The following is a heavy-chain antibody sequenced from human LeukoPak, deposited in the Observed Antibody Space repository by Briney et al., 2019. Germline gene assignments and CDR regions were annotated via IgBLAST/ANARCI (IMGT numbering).Heavy chain of an antibody. CDR3: ARGPVTIFGVVIIPDYFDY. V-gene: IGHV4-4*07. D-gene: IGHD3-3*01. Sequence: SETLSPTCTVSGGSISSYYWSWIRQPAGKGLEWIGRIYTSGSTNYNPSLRSRVTISVDKSKNQFSLKLSSVTAADTAVYYCARGPVTIFGVVIIPDYFDYWGQGTLVTVSS. J-gene: IGHJ4*02. CDR2: IYTSGST. CDR1: GGSISSYY.